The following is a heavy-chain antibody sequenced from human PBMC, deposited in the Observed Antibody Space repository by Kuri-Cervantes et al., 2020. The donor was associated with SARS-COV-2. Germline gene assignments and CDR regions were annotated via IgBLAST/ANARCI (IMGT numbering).Heavy chain of an antibody. CDR1: GFTFSSYS. Sequence: GASLMFSCAASGFTFSSYSMNWVRQAPGKGLEWVSSISSSSSYTYYADSVKGRFTISRDNSNNTLYLQMNSLKAEDTAVYYCAKDRVGRNYYDSSGLFDYWGQGTLVTVSS. D-gene: IGHD3-22*01. V-gene: IGHV3-21*04. CDR3: AKDRVGRNYYDSSGLFDY. CDR2: ISSSSSYT. J-gene: IGHJ4*02.